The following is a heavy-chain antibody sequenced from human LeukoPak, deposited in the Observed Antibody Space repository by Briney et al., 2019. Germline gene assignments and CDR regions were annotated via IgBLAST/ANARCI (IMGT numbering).Heavy chain of an antibody. V-gene: IGHV3-23*01. Sequence: GGSLRLSCAASGFTFSSYAMSWVRQAPGKGLEWVSTISDSGGSTYYADSVKGRFTISRDKSKNTLFLQMNSLRAEDTAVYYCAKVATWTHFDYWGQGILVTVSS. CDR2: ISDSGGST. J-gene: IGHJ4*02. CDR3: AKVATWTHFDY. D-gene: IGHD3/OR15-3a*01. CDR1: GFTFSSYA.